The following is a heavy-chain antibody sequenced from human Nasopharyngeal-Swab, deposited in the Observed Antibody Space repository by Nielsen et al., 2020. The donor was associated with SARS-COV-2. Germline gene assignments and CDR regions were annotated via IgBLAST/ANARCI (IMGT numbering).Heavy chain of an antibody. CDR2: IIPIVGIP. J-gene: IGHJ4*02. D-gene: IGHD5-12*01. Sequence: KVSCKASGGTFSSYAFSWVRQAPGQGLEWMGRIIPIVGIPTYAQKFEGRVTITADKSTSTAYMQLSSLRSEDTAVYYCARGGGEQWLVRGAYYFDFWGQGTLVTVSS. CDR3: ARGGGEQWLVRGAYYFDF. V-gene: IGHV1-69*04. CDR1: GGTFSSYA.